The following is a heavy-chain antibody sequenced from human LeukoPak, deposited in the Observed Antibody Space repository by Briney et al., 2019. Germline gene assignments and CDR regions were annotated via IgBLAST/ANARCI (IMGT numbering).Heavy chain of an antibody. J-gene: IGHJ5*02. CDR1: GYSFTSYW. CDR3: ARHRGTIFGMVMYNWFDP. D-gene: IGHD3-3*01. V-gene: IGHV5-51*01. CDR2: IYPVDSDT. Sequence: GQSLKISCAASGYSFTSYWIGWVRQMPGKGLEWVALIYPVDSDTRCNPSFQGQVTISADKSINTVYLQWNSLKASDSAMYYCARHRGTIFGMVMYNWFDPWGQGTLVTVSS.